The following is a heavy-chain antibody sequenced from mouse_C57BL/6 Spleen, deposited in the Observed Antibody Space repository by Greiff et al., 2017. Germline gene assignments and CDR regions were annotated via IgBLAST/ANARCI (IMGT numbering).Heavy chain of an antibody. CDR2: INPNNGGT. V-gene: IGHV1-18*01. CDR1: GYTFTDYN. J-gene: IGHJ3*01. D-gene: IGHD2-4*01. Sequence: VQLQQSGPELVKPGASVKIPCKASGYTFTDYNMDWVKQSHGKSLEWIGDINPNNGGTIYNQKFKGKATLTVDKSSSTAYMELRSLTSEDTAVYYGARGGLRAWFAYWGQGTLVTVSA. CDR3: ARGGLRAWFAY.